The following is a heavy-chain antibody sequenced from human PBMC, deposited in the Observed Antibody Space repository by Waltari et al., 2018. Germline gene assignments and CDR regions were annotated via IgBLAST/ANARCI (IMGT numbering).Heavy chain of an antibody. V-gene: IGHV4-59*11. Sequence: QVQLQESGPGLVKPSETLSLTCTVSGGSISSHYWSWIRQPPGKGLEWIGYFYSSGSTNYNPPLKSRGTISADTSKNQFSLKLSSVTAADTAVYYCARLVSIAAAGTRIDYWGQGTLVTVSS. CDR1: GGSISSHY. D-gene: IGHD6-13*01. CDR3: ARLVSIAAAGTRIDY. CDR2: FYSSGST. J-gene: IGHJ4*02.